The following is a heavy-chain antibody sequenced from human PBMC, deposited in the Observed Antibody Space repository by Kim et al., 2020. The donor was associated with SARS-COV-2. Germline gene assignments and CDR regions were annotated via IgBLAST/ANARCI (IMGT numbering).Heavy chain of an antibody. J-gene: IGHJ4*02. Sequence: GGSLRLSCAASGFTFSNAWMSWVRQTPGKGLEWVGRIKSKTDHGTIDYAAPVKGRFTISRDDSKNTLYLQMNSLKTEDTAVFYCTTVQKGSFCVGTVCFVPYFDHWGQGTLVTVSS. D-gene: IGHD2-21*01. CDR2: IKSKTDHGTI. CDR1: GFTFSNAW. V-gene: IGHV3-15*01. CDR3: TTVQKGSFCVGTVCFVPYFDH.